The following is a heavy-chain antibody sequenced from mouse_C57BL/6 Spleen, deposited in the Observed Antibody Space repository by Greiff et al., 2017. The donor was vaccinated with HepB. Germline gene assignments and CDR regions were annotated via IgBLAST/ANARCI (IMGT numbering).Heavy chain of an antibody. J-gene: IGHJ2*01. Sequence: QVQLQQPGAELVKPGASVKLSCKASGYTFTSYWMHWVKQRPGQGLEWIGMIHPNSGSTNYNEKFKSKATLTVDKSSSTAYMQLSNLTSEDSAVYYCARIITAVVATDVWGQGTTLTVSS. CDR2: IHPNSGST. V-gene: IGHV1-64*01. CDR1: GYTFTSYW. D-gene: IGHD1-1*01. CDR3: ARIITAVVATDV.